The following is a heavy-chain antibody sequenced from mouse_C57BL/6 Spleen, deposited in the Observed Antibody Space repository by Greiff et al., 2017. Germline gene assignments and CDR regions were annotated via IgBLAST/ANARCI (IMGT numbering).Heavy chain of an antibody. V-gene: IGHV1-81*01. CDR2: IYPRSGNT. Sequence: VQLKQSGAELARPGASVKLSCKASGYTFTSYGISWVKQRTGQGLEWIGEIYPRSGNTYYNEKFKGKATLTADKSSSTAYMELRSLTSEDSAVYLCAREDYYGSSRFAYWGQGTLVTVSA. J-gene: IGHJ3*01. D-gene: IGHD1-1*01. CDR3: AREDYYGSSRFAY. CDR1: GYTFTSYG.